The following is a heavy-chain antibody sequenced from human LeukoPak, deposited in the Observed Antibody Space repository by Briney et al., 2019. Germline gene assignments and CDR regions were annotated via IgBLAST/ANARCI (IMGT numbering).Heavy chain of an antibody. V-gene: IGHV3-13*01. CDR1: GFTFSSYD. Sequence: PGGSLRLSCAASGFTFSSYDMHWVRQATGKGLEWVSAIGTAGDTYYPGSVKGRFTISRENAKNSLYLQMNSLRAGDTAVYYCARGDRYYYGVDVWAKGPRSPSP. CDR2: IGTAGDT. J-gene: IGHJ6*02. CDR3: ARGDRYYYGVDV.